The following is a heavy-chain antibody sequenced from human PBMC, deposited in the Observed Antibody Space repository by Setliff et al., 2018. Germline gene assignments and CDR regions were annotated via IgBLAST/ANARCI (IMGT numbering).Heavy chain of an antibody. CDR2: IIPVFGTA. Sequence: AASVKVSCKASGGTFRTDGFNWVRQAPGQGLEWMGRIIPVFGTANYAQKFQGRVTITADESTSTAYMELSSLRSEDTAVYYCARGDYGDYTDYYYYMDVWGKGTTVTVSS. D-gene: IGHD4-17*01. V-gene: IGHV1-69*13. J-gene: IGHJ6*03. CDR1: GGTFRTDG. CDR3: ARGDYGDYTDYYYYMDV.